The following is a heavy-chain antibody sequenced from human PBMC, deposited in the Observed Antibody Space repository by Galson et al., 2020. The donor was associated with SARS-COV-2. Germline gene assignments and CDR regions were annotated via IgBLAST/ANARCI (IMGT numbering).Heavy chain of an antibody. J-gene: IGHJ6*02. CDR3: ARLKSTSMGDV. D-gene: IGHD2-2*01. V-gene: IGHV3-74*01. Sequence: GGSLRLSCAASGFTFSSYWMHWVRQAPGKGLVWVSRINSDGSNIGYADSVKGRFTISRDNARNTLYLQMNSLTAEDTALCYCARLKSTSMGDVWGQGTSVTVSS. CDR1: GFTFSSYW. CDR2: INSDGSNI.